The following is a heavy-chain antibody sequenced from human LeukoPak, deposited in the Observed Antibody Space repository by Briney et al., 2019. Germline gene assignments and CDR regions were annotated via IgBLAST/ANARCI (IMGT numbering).Heavy chain of an antibody. CDR2: IRYDGNSK. CDR3: AKDPSGTYCGDY. Sequence: GWSLGLDCAAAGFTGSSFAMQWVRQAPGTGLAWVAFIRYDGNSKYYADSVKGRFTVSRDNSKNTLYLQMNSLRDEDTAQYYCAKDPSGTYCGDYWGQGTLVTVSS. V-gene: IGHV3-30*02. D-gene: IGHD1-26*01. CDR1: GFTGSSFA. J-gene: IGHJ4*02.